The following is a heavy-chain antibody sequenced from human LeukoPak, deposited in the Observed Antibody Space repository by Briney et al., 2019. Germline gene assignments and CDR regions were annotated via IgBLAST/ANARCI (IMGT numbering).Heavy chain of an antibody. V-gene: IGHV4-4*07. CDR2: IYTTGST. CDR1: GGSISNYY. Sequence: SETLSLTCTVSGGSISNYYWSWIRQSAGKGLEWIGRIYTTGSTNYNPSLKSRVTMSIDTSKNQFSLKLSSVTAADTAVYYCARSFRSHKVGATTRGRVDYYYYMDVWGKGTTVTVSS. J-gene: IGHJ6*03. CDR3: ARSFRSHKVGATTRGRVDYYYYMDV. D-gene: IGHD1-26*01.